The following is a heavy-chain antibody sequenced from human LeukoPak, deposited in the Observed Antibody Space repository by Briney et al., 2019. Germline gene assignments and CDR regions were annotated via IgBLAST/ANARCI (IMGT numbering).Heavy chain of an antibody. D-gene: IGHD6-13*01. V-gene: IGHV3-74*01. CDR1: GFSFSGHW. J-gene: IGHJ4*02. CDR3: ARGPSSNWSGLDF. CDR2: ISPTGSTT. Sequence: SGGSLRLSCAASGFSFSGHWMHWARQLPGKGLVWVSRISPTGSTTSYADSVKGRFTVSRDNAKNTLYLQGNNLRAEDTAVYYCARGPSSNWSGLDFWGQGTLLTVSS.